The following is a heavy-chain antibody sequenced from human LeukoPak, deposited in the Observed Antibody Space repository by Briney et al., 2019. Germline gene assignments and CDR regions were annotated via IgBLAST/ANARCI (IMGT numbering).Heavy chain of an antibody. V-gene: IGHV1-46*01. D-gene: IGHD2-2*02. CDR3: ARSVVPAAIRDNWFDP. J-gene: IGHJ5*02. Sequence: ASVKVSCKASGYTFTSYYMHWVRQAPGQGLEWMGIINPSGGSTSYAQKFQGRVTMTRDTSTSTVYMELSSLRSEDTAVYCCARSVVPAAIRDNWFDPWGQGTLVTVSS. CDR1: GYTFTSYY. CDR2: INPSGGST.